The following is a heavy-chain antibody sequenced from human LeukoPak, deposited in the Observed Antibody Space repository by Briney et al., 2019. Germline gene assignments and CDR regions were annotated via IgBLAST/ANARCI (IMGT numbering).Heavy chain of an antibody. CDR2: IKQDGSEK. Sequence: GGSLRLSCAASGFTFSSYWMSWVRQAPGKGLEWVANIKQDGSEKYYVDSVKGRFTISRDNSKNTLYLQMNSLRAEDTAVYYCARDFSQASETGTTVSAFDIWGQGTMVTVSS. CDR1: GFTFSSYW. D-gene: IGHD1-1*01. J-gene: IGHJ3*02. CDR3: ARDFSQASETGTTVSAFDI. V-gene: IGHV3-7*01.